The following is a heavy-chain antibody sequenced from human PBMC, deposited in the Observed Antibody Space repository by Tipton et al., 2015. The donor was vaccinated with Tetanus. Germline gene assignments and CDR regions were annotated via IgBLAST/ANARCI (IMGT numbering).Heavy chain of an antibody. V-gene: IGHV4-59*01. Sequence: TLSLTCAVYGGSFSGYYWSWVRQPPGKGLEWLGYVFYSGSTDLNPSLKSRVTISVDTSNNLFSLKLTSVTTADTAVYYCARSGGRRYAFDIWGQGTMVTVPS. CDR1: GGSFSGYY. J-gene: IGHJ3*02. CDR2: VFYSGST. D-gene: IGHD3-16*01. CDR3: ARSGGRRYAFDI.